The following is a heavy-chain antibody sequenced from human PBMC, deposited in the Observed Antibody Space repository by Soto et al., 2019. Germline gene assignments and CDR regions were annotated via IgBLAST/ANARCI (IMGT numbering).Heavy chain of an antibody. D-gene: IGHD2-15*01. CDR3: AKDMRQLLRLPRGFDP. V-gene: IGHV3-23*01. CDR1: GFTFCSYS. J-gene: IGHJ5*02. Sequence: PGGALRLSCAAPGFTFCSYSLSWGRQAPGKGLEWVSAISGSGGSTYYADSVKGRFTISRDNSKNTLYLQMNSLRAEDTAVYYCAKDMRQLLRLPRGFDPWGQGTLVTVSS. CDR2: ISGSGGST.